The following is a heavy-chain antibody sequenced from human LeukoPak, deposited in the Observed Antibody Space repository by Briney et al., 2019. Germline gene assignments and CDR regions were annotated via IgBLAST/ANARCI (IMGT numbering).Heavy chain of an antibody. V-gene: IGHV3-30*04. D-gene: IGHD4-17*01. CDR1: GFTFSSYA. CDR2: ISYDGSNK. CDR3: VRGSYGDFPDWFDP. Sequence: GRSLRLSCAASGFTFSSYAMHWVRQAPGKGLEWVAVISYDGSNKYYADSVKGRFTISRDNSKNTLYLQMNSLRAEDTAVYYCVRGSYGDFPDWFDPWGQGTLVTVSS. J-gene: IGHJ5*02.